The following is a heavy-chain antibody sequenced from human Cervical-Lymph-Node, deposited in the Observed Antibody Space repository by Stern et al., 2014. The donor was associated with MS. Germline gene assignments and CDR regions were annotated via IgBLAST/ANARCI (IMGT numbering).Heavy chain of an antibody. V-gene: IGHV3-13*01. CDR3: ARGTHCSGGSCYSSDYFDY. J-gene: IGHJ4*02. Sequence: EVQLVASGGGLVQPGGSLRLSCAASGFTFSSYDMHWVRQATGKGLEWVSAIGTAGDTYYPGSVKGRFTISRENAKNSFYLQMNSLRAGDTAVYYCARGTHCSGGSCYSSDYFDYWGQGTLVTVSS. D-gene: IGHD2-15*01. CDR1: GFTFSSYD. CDR2: IGTAGDT.